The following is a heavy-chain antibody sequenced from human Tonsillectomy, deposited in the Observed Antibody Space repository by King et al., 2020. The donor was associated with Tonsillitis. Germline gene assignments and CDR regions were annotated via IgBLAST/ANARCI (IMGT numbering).Heavy chain of an antibody. J-gene: IGHJ6*02. CDR2: ITVSGSKT. Sequence: VQLVESGGAWVQPGGSLRLSCAASGFSFSSYAMSWVRQAPGEGPVWVWAITVSGSKTLYSDSVEGRLTISRDNSKNTLYLQMNSLRAVDTAIYYCARGSWGVGPYYGMDVWGRGTTVTVSS. CDR1: GFSFSSYA. CDR3: ARGSWGVGPYYGMDV. V-gene: IGHV3-23*04. D-gene: IGHD1-26*01.